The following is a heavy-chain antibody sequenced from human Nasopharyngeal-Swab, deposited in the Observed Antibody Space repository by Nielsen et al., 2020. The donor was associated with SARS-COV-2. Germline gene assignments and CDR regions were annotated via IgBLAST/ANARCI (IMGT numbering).Heavy chain of an antibody. D-gene: IGHD1-26*01. Sequence: GESLKISCAASGFTVGNNYMTWVRQAPGKGLQWVSVIYSGGSTYYADSVKGRFTISRDSSKNTLYLQMNSLRAEDTALYYCAKVKSGTSYDAFDIWGQGTMVTVSS. V-gene: IGHV3-53*01. CDR3: AKVKSGTSYDAFDI. CDR2: IYSGGST. J-gene: IGHJ3*02. CDR1: GFTVGNNY.